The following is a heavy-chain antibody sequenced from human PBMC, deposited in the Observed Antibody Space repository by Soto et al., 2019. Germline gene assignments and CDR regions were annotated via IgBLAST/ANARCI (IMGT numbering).Heavy chain of an antibody. CDR3: ARDFAYFDS. CDR1: GFTFSDYH. CDR2: VYHTGRT. V-gene: IGHV4-59*01. D-gene: IGHD3-3*01. Sequence: GSLRLSCAASGFTFSDYHLSWIRQAPGKGLEWIGYVYHTGRTSYNPSLKSRVSISMDTSKNQFSLNLDSVTAADTAVYFCARDFAYFDSWGQGTLVTVSS. J-gene: IGHJ4*02.